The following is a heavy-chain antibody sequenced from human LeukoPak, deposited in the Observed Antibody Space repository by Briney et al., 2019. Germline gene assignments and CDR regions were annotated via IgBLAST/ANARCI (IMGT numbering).Heavy chain of an antibody. V-gene: IGHV4-34*01. CDR2: INHSGST. CDR1: GGSFSGYY. Sequence: SETLSLTCAVYGGSFSGYYWSWIRQPPGKGLEWIGEINHSGSTNYNPSLKSRVTISVDTSKNQFSLKLSSVTAADTAVYYCASALLVYPDAFDIWGQGTMVTVSS. J-gene: IGHJ3*02. CDR3: ASALLVYPDAFDI. D-gene: IGHD6-6*01.